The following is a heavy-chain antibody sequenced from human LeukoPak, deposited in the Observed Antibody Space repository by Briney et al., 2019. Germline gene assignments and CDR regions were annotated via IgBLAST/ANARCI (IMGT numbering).Heavy chain of an antibody. CDR2: IKQDGSEK. Sequence: GGTLRLSCVASGFTFSSYWMSWVRQAPGKGLEWVANIKQDGSEKYYVDSVKGRFTISRDNAKNSLFLQMNSLRAEDTAVYYCATINYDFWSGYSGYYFDYWGQGILVTVSS. CDR1: GFTFSSYW. V-gene: IGHV3-7*01. D-gene: IGHD3-3*01. J-gene: IGHJ4*02. CDR3: ATINYDFWSGYSGYYFDY.